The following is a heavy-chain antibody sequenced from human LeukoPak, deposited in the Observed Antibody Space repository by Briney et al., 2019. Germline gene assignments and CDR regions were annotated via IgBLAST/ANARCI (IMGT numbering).Heavy chain of an antibody. Sequence: SETLSLTCTVSGGSMSSGSYYWSWIRQPAGEGLEWIGRIYTSGSTNYNPSLKSRVTMSVDTSKNQFSLKLSSVTAADTAVYYCARDATGTTKYYYYYMDVWGKGTTVIISS. D-gene: IGHD1-1*01. CDR2: IYTSGST. V-gene: IGHV4-61*02. CDR3: ARDATGTTKYYYYYMDV. CDR1: GGSMSSGSYY. J-gene: IGHJ6*03.